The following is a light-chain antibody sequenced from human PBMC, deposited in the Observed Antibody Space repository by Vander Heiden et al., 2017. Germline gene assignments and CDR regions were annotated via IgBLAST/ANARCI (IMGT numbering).Light chain of an antibody. CDR1: QSVSSSY. CDR3: QQYGSSRIT. Sequence: PGTLSLSPGERATLSCRASQSVSSSYLAWYQQKPGQAPRLLIYGASSRATGIPDRFSGSGSGTDFTLTISRLEPEDFAVYYCQQYGSSRITFGQGTRLEIK. CDR2: GAS. J-gene: IGKJ5*01. V-gene: IGKV3-20*01.